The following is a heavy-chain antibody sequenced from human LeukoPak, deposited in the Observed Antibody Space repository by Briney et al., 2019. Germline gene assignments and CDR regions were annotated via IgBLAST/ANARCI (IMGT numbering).Heavy chain of an antibody. CDR3: ARDGDYYGSGSSSRIDY. V-gene: IGHV1-18*01. J-gene: IGHJ4*02. Sequence: ASVKVSCKASGYTFTSYGISWVRQAPGQGLEWMGWISAYNGNTNYAQKLQGRVTMTTDTSTSTAYMELRSLRSDDTAVYYCARDGDYYGSGSSSRIDYWGQGTLVTVSS. CDR1: GYTFTSYG. CDR2: ISAYNGNT. D-gene: IGHD3-10*01.